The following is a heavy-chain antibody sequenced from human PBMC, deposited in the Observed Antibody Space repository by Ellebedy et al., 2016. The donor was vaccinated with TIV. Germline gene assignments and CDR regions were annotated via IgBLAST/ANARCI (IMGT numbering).Heavy chain of an antibody. Sequence: SLKISXAASGFTFDDYAMHWVRQAPGKGLEWVSGINWNSGSIGYADSVKGRFTISRDNSKNTLYLQMNSLRAEDTAVYYCAKDLRWSFDYWGQGTLVTVSS. J-gene: IGHJ4*02. CDR1: GFTFDDYA. CDR2: INWNSGSI. V-gene: IGHV3-9*01. D-gene: IGHD2-15*01. CDR3: AKDLRWSFDY.